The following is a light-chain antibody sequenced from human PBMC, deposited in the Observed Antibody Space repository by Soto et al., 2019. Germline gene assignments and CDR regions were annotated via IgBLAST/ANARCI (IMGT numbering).Light chain of an antibody. Sequence: IQITHSPSTLSASVLDRVTITCRASQSINNWLAWYQQKPGKAPKFLIYDASNLESGVPSRFSGSASGTEFTLTISSLQPDDFATYYCQQYDNYPLTFGGGTKVDIK. CDR3: QQYDNYPLT. CDR1: QSINNW. CDR2: DAS. J-gene: IGKJ4*01. V-gene: IGKV1-5*01.